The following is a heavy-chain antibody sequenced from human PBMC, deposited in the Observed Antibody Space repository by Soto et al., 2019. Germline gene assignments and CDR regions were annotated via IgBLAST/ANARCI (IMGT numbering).Heavy chain of an antibody. CDR1: VYSISIGYY. CDR3: ARVKSATKLRLGELSSWAFDI. D-gene: IGHD3-16*02. J-gene: IGHJ3*02. CDR2: IYHSGST. Sequence: PAETLCITCAVSVYSISIGYYWGWVRQPPVKGLEPIGSIYHSGSTYYNPSLKSRVTISVDTSKNQFSLKLSSVTAADTAVYYCARVKSATKLRLGELSSWAFDIWGQGTMVTVSS. V-gene: IGHV4-38-2*01.